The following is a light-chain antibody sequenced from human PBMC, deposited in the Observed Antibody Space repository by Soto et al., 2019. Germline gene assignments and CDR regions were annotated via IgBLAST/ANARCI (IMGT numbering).Light chain of an antibody. J-gene: IGKJ4*01. CDR1: QSIRSW. CDR3: QQYDDYPLT. CDR2: DAS. V-gene: IGKV1-5*01. Sequence: DIQMTQSPSSLSASVGDRVTITCRASQSIRSWLAWYQQKPGKAPKFLIYDASSLESGVPSRFSGSGSGTEFPLPLSSLQADDFSTYYCQQYDDYPLTFGGGTKVEIK.